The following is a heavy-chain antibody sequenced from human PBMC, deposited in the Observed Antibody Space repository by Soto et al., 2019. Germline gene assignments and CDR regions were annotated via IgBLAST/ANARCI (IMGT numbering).Heavy chain of an antibody. Sequence: GGSLRLSCAASGFTFSNYGMHWVRQAPGKGLEWVAVTSYDGTKKYYADSVQGRFTISKDNSKNTVYLQMNSLRIEDTAVYYCAKWGLSGHGMDDWGQGTTVTVSS. CDR1: GFTFSNYG. D-gene: IGHD7-27*01. J-gene: IGHJ6*02. V-gene: IGHV3-30*18. CDR2: TSYDGTKK. CDR3: AKWGLSGHGMDD.